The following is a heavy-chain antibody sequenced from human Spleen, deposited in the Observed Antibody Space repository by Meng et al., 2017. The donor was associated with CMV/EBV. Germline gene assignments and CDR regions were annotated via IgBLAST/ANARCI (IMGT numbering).Heavy chain of an antibody. D-gene: IGHD4-11*01. CDR3: ASPTYSNYYYGMDV. CDR2: IYSGGST. V-gene: IGHV3-53*01. Sequence: ASGLTVSSNYMSWVRQAPGKGLEWVSVIYSGGSTYYADSVKGRFTISRDNSKNTLYLQMNSLRAEDTAVYYCASPTYSNYYYGMDVWGQGTTVTVSS. CDR1: GLTVSSNY. J-gene: IGHJ6*02.